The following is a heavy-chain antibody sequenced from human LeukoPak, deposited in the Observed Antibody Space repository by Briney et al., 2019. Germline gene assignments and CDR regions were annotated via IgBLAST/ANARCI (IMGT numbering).Heavy chain of an antibody. CDR2: IYSGGTT. J-gene: IGHJ3*02. Sequence: GGSLRLSCAASGFTVSSSYMSWVRQAPGKGLEWVSVIYSGGTTYYADSVKGRFTISRDNSKNTLYLQMNSLRAEDTAVYYCARDSIVNGALDIWGQGTMVTVSS. CDR1: GFTVSSSY. CDR3: ARDSIVNGALDI. V-gene: IGHV3-53*01. D-gene: IGHD2/OR15-2a*01.